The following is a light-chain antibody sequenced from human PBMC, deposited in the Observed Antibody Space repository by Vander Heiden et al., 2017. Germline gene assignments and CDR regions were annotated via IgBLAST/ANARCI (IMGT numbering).Light chain of an antibody. Sequence: IQLTQSPSSLSASVGDRVAITCRASQGISSFLAWYQQKPGKAPKLLIYGASTLQSGVPSRFSGSGSGTDFTHTISSLQPEDFATYYCQQLDSYPITFGQGTRLDIK. CDR3: QQLDSYPIT. J-gene: IGKJ5*01. V-gene: IGKV1-9*01. CDR2: GAS. CDR1: QGISSF.